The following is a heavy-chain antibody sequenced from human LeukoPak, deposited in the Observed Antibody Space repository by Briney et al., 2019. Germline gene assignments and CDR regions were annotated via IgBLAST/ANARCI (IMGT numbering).Heavy chain of an antibody. J-gene: IGHJ4*01. CDR1: GFTFSSYW. CDR3: ARDGTAAGLYFDL. Sequence: GGSLRLSCAVSGFTFSSYWMNWVRQAPGKGLEWVASIRQDGGEKSYVDSVKGRFTISRDNTKNSLYLQMNSLRAEGTAVYYCARDGTAAGLYFDLWGQGTLVTVSS. CDR2: IRQDGGEK. V-gene: IGHV3-7*01. D-gene: IGHD6-13*01.